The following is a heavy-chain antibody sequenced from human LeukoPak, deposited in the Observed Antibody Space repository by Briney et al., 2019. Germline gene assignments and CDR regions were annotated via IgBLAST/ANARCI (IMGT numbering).Heavy chain of an antibody. J-gene: IGHJ6*04. V-gene: IGHV1-69*01. CDR1: GGTFSSYP. CDR3: ARDHYDILTGPPYYYYGMDV. Sequence: SVKVFCKASGGTFSSYPISRVRQVPGPGLEWIGVIIPILGTANYAQKFQGRVTITADESTSTAYMELSSLRSEDTAVYYCARDHYDILTGPPYYYYGMDVWGKGTTVTVSA. CDR2: IIPILGTA. D-gene: IGHD3-9*01.